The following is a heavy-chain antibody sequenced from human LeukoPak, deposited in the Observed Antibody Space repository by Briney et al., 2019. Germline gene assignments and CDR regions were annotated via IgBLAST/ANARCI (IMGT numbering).Heavy chain of an antibody. Sequence: SETLSLTCAVYGGSFSGYYWSWIRQPPGKGLEWIGEINHSGSTNYNPSLKSRVTISVDTSKNQFSLKLSSVTAADTAVYYCAGHKMSRWEPSSYYFDYWGQGTLVTVSS. CDR1: GGSFSGYY. CDR2: INHSGST. V-gene: IGHV4-34*01. J-gene: IGHJ4*02. CDR3: AGHKMSRWEPSSYYFDY. D-gene: IGHD1-26*01.